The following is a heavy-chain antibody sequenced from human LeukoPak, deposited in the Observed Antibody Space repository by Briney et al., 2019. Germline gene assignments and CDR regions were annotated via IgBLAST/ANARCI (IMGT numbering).Heavy chain of an antibody. CDR2: INSDGSWT. CDR1: GNYW. V-gene: IGHV3-74*01. J-gene: IGHJ4*02. Sequence: GGSLRLSCAASGNYWMHWVRQAPGQGLLWVSHINSDGSWTTYADSVKGRFTISRDDSRNTLYLQMNSLRGDDTAVYYCAKDVGKWESLHFFDYWGQGTLVTVSS. D-gene: IGHD1-26*01. CDR3: AKDVGKWESLHFFDY.